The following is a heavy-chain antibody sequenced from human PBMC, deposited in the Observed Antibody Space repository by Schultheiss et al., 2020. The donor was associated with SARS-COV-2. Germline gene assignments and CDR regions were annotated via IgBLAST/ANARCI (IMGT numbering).Heavy chain of an antibody. D-gene: IGHD5-18*01. J-gene: IGHJ3*02. V-gene: IGHV3-48*01. CDR2: ISSSSSTI. CDR3: ARVEVVPAAMWIHDAFDI. CDR1: GFIFNVAW. Sequence: GGSLRLSCAASGFIFNVAWMTWIRPAPGKGLEWVSYISSSSSTIYYADSVKGRFTISRDNAKNSLYLQMNSLRAEDTAVYYCARVEVVPAAMWIHDAFDIWGQGTMVTVSS.